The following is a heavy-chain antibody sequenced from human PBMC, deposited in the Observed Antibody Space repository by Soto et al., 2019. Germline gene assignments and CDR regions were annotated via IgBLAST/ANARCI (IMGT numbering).Heavy chain of an antibody. CDR2: ISYDGSNK. CDR3: ARGGAGYQFAY. CDR1: GFTFSSYA. J-gene: IGHJ4*02. D-gene: IGHD6-13*01. V-gene: IGHV3-30-3*01. Sequence: QVQLVESGGGVVQPGRSLRLSCAASGFTFSSYAMHWVRQAPGKGLEWVAVISYDGSNKYYADSVKGRFTISRYNSKNTLYLQMNSLRAEDTAVYSCARGGAGYQFAYWGQGTLVTVSS.